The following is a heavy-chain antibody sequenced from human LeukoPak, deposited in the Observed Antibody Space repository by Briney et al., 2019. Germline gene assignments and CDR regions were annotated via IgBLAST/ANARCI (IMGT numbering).Heavy chain of an antibody. J-gene: IGHJ6*03. CDR1: GGSFSGYY. D-gene: IGHD1-14*01. Sequence: SETLSLTCAVYGGSFSGYYWSWIRQPPGKGLEWIGEINHRGSTNYNPSLKSRVTISVDTSKNQFSLKLSSVTAADTAVYYCARGNPYYYYYYYMDVWGKGTTVTVSS. CDR2: INHRGST. V-gene: IGHV4-34*01. CDR3: ARGNPYYYYYYYMDV.